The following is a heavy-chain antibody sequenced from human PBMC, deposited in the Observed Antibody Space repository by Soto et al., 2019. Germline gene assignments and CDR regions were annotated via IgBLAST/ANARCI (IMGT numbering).Heavy chain of an antibody. J-gene: IGHJ6*02. D-gene: IGHD4-17*01. CDR2: ISGSGGST. CDR3: AKDGSTVTTSYYYYGMDV. Sequence: EVQLLESGGGLVQPGGSLRLSCAASGFTFSSYAMSWVRQAPGKGLEWVSAISGSGGSTYYADSVKGRFTISRDNSKNTLYLQMNSLRAEDTAVYYCAKDGSTVTTSYYYYGMDVWGQGTTVTVSS. CDR1: GFTFSSYA. V-gene: IGHV3-23*01.